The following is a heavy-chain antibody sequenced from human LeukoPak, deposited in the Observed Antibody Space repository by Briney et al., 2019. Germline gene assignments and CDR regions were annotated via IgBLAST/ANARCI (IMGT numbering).Heavy chain of an antibody. CDR2: IYYSGST. J-gene: IGHJ6*03. D-gene: IGHD6-6*01. CDR3: ARGDGAARRGYYYYYMDV. Sequence: SQTLSLTXTVSGGSISSGDHYWSWIRQPPGKGLEWIGYIYYSGSTYYNPSLKSRVTISVDTSKNQFSLKLSSVTAADTAVYYCARGDGAARRGYYYYYMDVWGKGTTVTVSS. CDR1: GGSISSGDHY. V-gene: IGHV4-30-4*08.